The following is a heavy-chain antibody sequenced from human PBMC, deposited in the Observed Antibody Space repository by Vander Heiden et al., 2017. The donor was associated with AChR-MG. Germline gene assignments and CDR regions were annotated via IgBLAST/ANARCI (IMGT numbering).Heavy chain of an antibody. CDR3: ATTYDDYPTAFNGDVFDT. J-gene: IGHJ5*02. CDR1: GGSVSEYY. CDR2: IDPIGRP. V-gene: IGHV4-4*07. Sequence: QVRLQESGPGLVKPSETLSLTCTVSGGSVSEYYRCWFRQPSAKGLDWIGRIDPIGRPNYNPSLKSRVSMSADTSKNQLSLRLSSLTAADTAVYYCATTYDDYPTAFNGDVFDTWCQGSLVTVSA. D-gene: IGHD2-8*01.